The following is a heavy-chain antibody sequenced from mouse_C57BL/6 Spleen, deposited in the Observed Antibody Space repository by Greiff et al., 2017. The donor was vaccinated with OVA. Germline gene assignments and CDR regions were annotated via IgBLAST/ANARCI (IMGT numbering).Heavy chain of an antibody. V-gene: IGHV5-17*01. CDR3: ARGGDYYAMDY. CDR2: ISSGSSTI. Sequence: EVNVVESGGGLVKPGGSLKLSCAASGFTFSDYGMHWVRQAPEKGLEWVAYISSGSSTIYYADTVKGRCTISRDNAKNTLFLQMTSLRSEDTAMYYCARGGDYYAMDYWGQGTSVTVSS. CDR1: GFTFSDYG. J-gene: IGHJ4*01.